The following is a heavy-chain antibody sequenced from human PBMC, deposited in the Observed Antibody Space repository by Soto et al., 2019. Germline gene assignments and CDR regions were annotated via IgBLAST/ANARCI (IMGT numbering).Heavy chain of an antibody. CDR3: ARPDFGDYWYFDL. CDR1: GGPFSSHT. J-gene: IGHJ2*01. CDR2: IIPALGKT. V-gene: IGHV1-69*02. Sequence: QDQLVQSGAEVKKPGSSVKVSCKAFGGPFSSHTFSWVRQAPGQGLEWMGRIIPALGKTTYAQKFQGRVTITADESVTTVYLELNSLSTEDTAVYYCARPDFGDYWYFDLWGRGTVVTVSS. D-gene: IGHD4-17*01.